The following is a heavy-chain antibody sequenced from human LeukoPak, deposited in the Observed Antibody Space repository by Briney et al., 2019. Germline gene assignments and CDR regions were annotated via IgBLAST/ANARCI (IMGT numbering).Heavy chain of an antibody. Sequence: PSETLSLTCTVSGGSISSYYWSWIRQPPGKGLEWIGEINHSGSTNYNSSLKSRVTISVDTSKNQFTLKLSSVTAADTAVYYCARGVVVVVPAARSNFDYWGQGTLVTVSS. D-gene: IGHD2-2*01. J-gene: IGHJ4*02. CDR2: INHSGST. V-gene: IGHV4-34*01. CDR1: GGSISSYY. CDR3: ARGVVVVVPAARSNFDY.